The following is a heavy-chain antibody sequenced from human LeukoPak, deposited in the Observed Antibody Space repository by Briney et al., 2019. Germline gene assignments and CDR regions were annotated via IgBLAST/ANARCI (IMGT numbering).Heavy chain of an antibody. V-gene: IGHV3-30-3*01. Sequence: GRSLRLSCAASGFTFSSYSMHWVRQAPGKGLEWVAVISSDGSNKYYADSVKGRFTISRDNSKNTLYLQMNSLRAEDTAVYYCAREGLRLGELSLCAYFDYWGQGTLVTVSS. CDR2: ISSDGSNK. CDR1: GFTFSSYS. CDR3: AREGLRLGELSLCAYFDY. D-gene: IGHD3-16*02. J-gene: IGHJ4*02.